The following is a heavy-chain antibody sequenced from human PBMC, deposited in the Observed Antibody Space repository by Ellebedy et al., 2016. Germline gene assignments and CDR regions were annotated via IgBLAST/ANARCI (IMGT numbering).Heavy chain of an antibody. Sequence: SETLSLXXTVSGGSISSNSHYWAWIRQPPGKGLEWIGNIFYGGTTYYNPSLRRRVTISVDTSKNQFSLKLSSVTAADTAVYYCARGPRYYYGSGSYGGFDYWGQGTLVTVSS. CDR2: IFYGGTT. V-gene: IGHV4-39*07. J-gene: IGHJ4*02. D-gene: IGHD3-10*01. CDR3: ARGPRYYYGSGSYGGFDY. CDR1: GGSISSNSHY.